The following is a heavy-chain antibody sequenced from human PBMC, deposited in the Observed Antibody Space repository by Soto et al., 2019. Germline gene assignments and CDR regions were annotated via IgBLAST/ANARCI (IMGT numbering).Heavy chain of an antibody. V-gene: IGHV3-48*03. CDR2: ISSSGSTI. D-gene: IGHD1-20*01. Sequence: GGSLRLSCAASGFTFSSYEMNWVRQAPGKGLEWVSYISSSGSTIYYADSVKGRFTISRDNAKNSLYLQMNSLRAEDTAVYYCARGSLVSQYYYYGMDVWGQGTTVTVSS. CDR1: GFTFSSYE. CDR3: ARGSLVSQYYYYGMDV. J-gene: IGHJ6*02.